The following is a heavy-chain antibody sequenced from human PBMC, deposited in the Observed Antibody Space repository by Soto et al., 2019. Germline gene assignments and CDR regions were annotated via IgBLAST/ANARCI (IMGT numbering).Heavy chain of an antibody. CDR1: GFTFISHN. Sequence: QVQLVQSGAEVKKPGASVRISCKTSGFTFISHNIHWVRQAPGQGLERMGMINPAGDNTDYPQRFQCRVTMSRDTTPSTVYMDVSSRRSEDTAVYYCSRERSSSSQGYCFDYWGPGTLVTVSS. J-gene: IGHJ4*02. D-gene: IGHD6-13*01. V-gene: IGHV1-46*01. CDR3: SRERSSSSQGYCFDY. CDR2: INPAGDNT.